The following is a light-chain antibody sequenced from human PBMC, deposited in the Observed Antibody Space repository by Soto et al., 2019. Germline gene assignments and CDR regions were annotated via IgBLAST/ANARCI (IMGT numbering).Light chain of an antibody. CDR1: SSNIGNNY. V-gene: IGLV1-51*02. CDR2: ENN. CDR3: GTWDHSVSGYV. J-gene: IGLJ1*01. Sequence: HSVLTQPPSVSAAPGQQVTISCSGSSSNIGNNYVSWFQHLPGATPKLLIYENNRRPTGIPDRFSGSKSATSATLGITGLQTGDEADYYCGTWDHSVSGYVFGTGTKLTVL.